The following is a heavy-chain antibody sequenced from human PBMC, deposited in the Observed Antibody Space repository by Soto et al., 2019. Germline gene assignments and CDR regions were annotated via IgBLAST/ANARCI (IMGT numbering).Heavy chain of an antibody. CDR3: ARDQDYAFDL. Sequence: EVQLVESGGGLVQPGGSLRLSCAASGFTFSTYTMNWVRQAPGKGLEWVSYISRSSSAIYYADSVKGRFTMSRDNAKKSLYLQMNSLRAEDTAVYYCARDQDYAFDLWGQGTKVTVSP. J-gene: IGHJ3*01. CDR2: ISRSSSAI. V-gene: IGHV3-48*01. CDR1: GFTFSTYT. D-gene: IGHD4-17*01.